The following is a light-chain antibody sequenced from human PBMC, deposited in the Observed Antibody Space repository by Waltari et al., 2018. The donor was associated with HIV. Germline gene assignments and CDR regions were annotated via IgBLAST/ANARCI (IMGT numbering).Light chain of an antibody. CDR3: SSYAGSNIWV. CDR2: EVS. Sequence: QSALTQPPSASGSPGQSVTISCTGTSSDVGGYNYVSWYQQHPGKAPKLMIYEVSNRPSGVPDRFSGSKSGNRAALTVSWLQAEDEADYCCSSYAGSNIWVFGGGTKLTVL. J-gene: IGLJ3*02. V-gene: IGLV2-8*01. CDR1: SSDVGGYNY.